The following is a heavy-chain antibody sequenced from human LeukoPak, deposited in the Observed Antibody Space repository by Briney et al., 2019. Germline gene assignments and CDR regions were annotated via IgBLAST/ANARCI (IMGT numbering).Heavy chain of an antibody. J-gene: IGHJ4*02. CDR2: IFTTGSA. D-gene: IGHD3-22*01. CDR1: GGSISNYY. CDR3: AREARSYEGSGYYNDW. V-gene: IGHV4-4*07. Sequence: SETLSLTCSVSGGSISNYYWTWIRQPAGKGLEWIGRIFTTGSADYNPSPQSRVTISVDTSKNQFSLKMKSVTAADTAVYYCAREARSYEGSGYYNDWWGQGTLVTVTS.